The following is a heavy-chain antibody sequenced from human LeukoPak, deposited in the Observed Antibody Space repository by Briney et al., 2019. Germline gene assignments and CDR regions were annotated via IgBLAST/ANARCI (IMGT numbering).Heavy chain of an antibody. CDR1: GFTFSRHA. V-gene: IGHV3-64*01. CDR3: AREAVGAAIDY. Sequence: GGSLRLSCAASGFTFSRHAMHWVRQAPGKGLEYVSAISSNGGSTYYANSVKGRFTTSRDNSKNTLYLQMGSLRAEDMAVYYCAREAVGAAIDYWGQGTLVTVSS. D-gene: IGHD1-26*01. J-gene: IGHJ4*02. CDR2: ISSNGGST.